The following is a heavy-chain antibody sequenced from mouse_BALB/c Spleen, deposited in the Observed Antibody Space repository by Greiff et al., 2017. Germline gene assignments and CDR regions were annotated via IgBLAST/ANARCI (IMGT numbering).Heavy chain of an antibody. V-gene: IGHV3-8*02. CDR2: INYSGST. D-gene: IGHD2-2*01. CDR1: GDSITSGY. Sequence: VQLQESGPSLVKPSQTLSLTCSVTGDSITSGYWNWIRKFPGNKLEYMGYINYSGSTYYNPSLKSRISITRDTSKNQYYLQLNSVTTEGTATYYCARGGYADWYFDVWGAGTTVTVSS. CDR3: ARGGYADWYFDV. J-gene: IGHJ1*01.